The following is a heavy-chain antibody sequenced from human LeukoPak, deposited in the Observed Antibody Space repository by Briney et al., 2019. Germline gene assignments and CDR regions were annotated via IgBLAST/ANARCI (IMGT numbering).Heavy chain of an antibody. CDR3: ARLKLMVAPDY. D-gene: IGHD2-8*01. CDR1: GFTFEDYG. Sequence: GGSLRLSCAASGFTFEDYGMHWVRQAPGKGLEWVSGINWNGGSTGYADSVKGRFTISRDNAKNSLYLQMNSLRAEDTALYYCARLKLMVAPDYWGQGTLVTVSS. V-gene: IGHV3-20*04. J-gene: IGHJ4*02. CDR2: INWNGGST.